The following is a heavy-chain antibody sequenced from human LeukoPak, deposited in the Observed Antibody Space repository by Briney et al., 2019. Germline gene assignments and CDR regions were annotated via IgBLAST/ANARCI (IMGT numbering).Heavy chain of an antibody. CDR3: AKDIHGGSSGWYSPAEYFQH. D-gene: IGHD6-19*01. J-gene: IGHJ1*01. CDR2: ISGDGGST. Sequence: GGSLRLSCAASGFTFDDYAMHWVRQAPGKGLEWVSLISGDGGSTYYADSVKGRFTISRDNSKNSLYLQMNSLRTEDTALYYCAKDIHGGSSGWYSPAEYFQHWGQGTLVTVSS. V-gene: IGHV3-43*02. CDR1: GFTFDDYA.